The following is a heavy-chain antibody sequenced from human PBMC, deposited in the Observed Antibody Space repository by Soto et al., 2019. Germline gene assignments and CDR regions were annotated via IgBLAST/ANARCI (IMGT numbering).Heavy chain of an antibody. CDR2: MYYSGNT. CDR3: ARGGWYLDH. CDR1: GGSMSPNY. Sequence: PSETLSLTCTVSGGSMSPNYWSWIRQPPGKGLEWIGYMYYSGNTNYNPSLKSRVTMSVDTSKNQFSLKLYSVTAADTAVYYCARGGWYLDHWGHGILVTVSS. V-gene: IGHV4-59*01. D-gene: IGHD6-19*01. J-gene: IGHJ4*01.